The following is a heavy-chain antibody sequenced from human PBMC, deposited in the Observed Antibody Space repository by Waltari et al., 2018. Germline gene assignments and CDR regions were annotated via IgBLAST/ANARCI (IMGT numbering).Heavy chain of an antibody. CDR2: INPYNGEK. J-gene: IGHJ4*02. CDR1: GYIFSNYG. D-gene: IGHD3-16*01. Sequence: QLVQSGAEVKKPGASVKVSCKASGYIFSNYGITWGRKAPGQGLEWMGWINPYNGEKKYEQNRQGRVTMTTYTSTTTAYMEIRTLRSDDTAIYYCARDDVNRSNFGGFWGQGTLVTVSS. V-gene: IGHV1-18*01. CDR3: ARDDVNRSNFGGF.